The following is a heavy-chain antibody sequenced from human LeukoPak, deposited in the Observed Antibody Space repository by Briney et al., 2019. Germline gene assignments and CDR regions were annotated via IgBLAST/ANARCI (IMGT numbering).Heavy chain of an antibody. CDR2: IYYSGST. D-gene: IGHD6-19*01. J-gene: IGHJ6*02. Sequence: SETLSLTCTVSGGSTSSSDYYWGWIRQPPGKDLEWIGSIYYSGSTYYSPSLKSRVTISVDTSKNQFSLKLTSLTAADTAVYYCARDNPRGGSSGWFPNYYYYYYGMDVWGQGTTVTVSS. CDR3: ARDNPRGGSSGWFPNYYYYYYGMDV. V-gene: IGHV4-39*02. CDR1: GGSTSSSDYY.